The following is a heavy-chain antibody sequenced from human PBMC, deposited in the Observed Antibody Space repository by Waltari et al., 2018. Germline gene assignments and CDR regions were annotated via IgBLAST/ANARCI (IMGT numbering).Heavy chain of an antibody. CDR2: FDPEDGET. J-gene: IGHJ5*02. CDR1: GYTRTELS. V-gene: IGHV1-24*01. Sequence: QVQLVQSGAAVKKPGASVKVSCQVSGYTRTELSRHWVRQAHGKGLEWMGGFDPEDGETIYAQKFQGRVTMTEDTSTDTAYMELSSLRSEDTAVYYCAIGPGYSSGWYDLWGQGTLVTVSS. CDR3: AIGPGYSSGWYDL. D-gene: IGHD6-19*01.